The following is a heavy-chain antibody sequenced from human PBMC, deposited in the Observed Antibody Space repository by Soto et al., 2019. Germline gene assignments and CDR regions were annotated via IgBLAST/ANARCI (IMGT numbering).Heavy chain of an antibody. D-gene: IGHD1-20*01. J-gene: IGHJ4*02. CDR1: GGSISSSSYY. CDR2: IYYSGST. CDR3: ARQLTGTGGSFDY. Sequence: QLQLQESGPGLVKPSETLSLTCTVSGGSISSSSYYWGWIRQPPGKGLEWIGSIYYSGSTYYNPSLKSRVTISVDTSKNQFSLKLSSVTAADTAVYYCARQLTGTGGSFDYWGQGTLVTVSS. V-gene: IGHV4-39*01.